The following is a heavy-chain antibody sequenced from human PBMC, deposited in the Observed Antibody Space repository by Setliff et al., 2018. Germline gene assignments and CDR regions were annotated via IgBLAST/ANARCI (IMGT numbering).Heavy chain of an antibody. CDR1: GDSISSGSYY. V-gene: IGHV4-61*01. J-gene: IGHJ4*02. CDR3: ARLRGAFDY. D-gene: IGHD3-16*01. CDR2: IYYSGST. Sequence: KPSETLSLTCTVSGDSISSGSYYWSWIRQPPGKRLEWIGYIYYSGSTNYNPSLESRVTISVDTSKNQFSLRLNSATAADTAVYYCARLRGAFDYWGQGTLVTVSS.